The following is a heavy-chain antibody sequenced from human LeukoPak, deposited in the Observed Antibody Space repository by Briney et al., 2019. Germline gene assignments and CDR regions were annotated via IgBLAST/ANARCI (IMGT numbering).Heavy chain of an antibody. D-gene: IGHD2-15*01. V-gene: IGHV3-30*04. CDR3: ARADNRIRYCSGGSCSPGLYGMDV. J-gene: IGHJ6*02. Sequence: PGGSLRLSCAASGFTFSSYAMHWVRQAPGKGLEWVAVISYDGSNKYYADSVKGRFTISRDNSKNTLYLQMNSLRAEDTAVYYCARADNRIRYCSGGSCSPGLYGMDVWGQGTTVTVSS. CDR2: ISYDGSNK. CDR1: GFTFSSYA.